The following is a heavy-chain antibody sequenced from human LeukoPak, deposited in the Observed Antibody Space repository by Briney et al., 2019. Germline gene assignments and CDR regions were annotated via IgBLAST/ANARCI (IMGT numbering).Heavy chain of an antibody. J-gene: IGHJ5*02. CDR2: VAGAGDT. Sequence: GGSLRLSCAASGFTFSSYDMHWVRQATGRGLECVSGVAGAGDTYYADSVKGRFTISRENGKNSLYLQMNSLRAGDTAVYYCARGGIRGVTWNWLDPWGQGTLVTVSS. V-gene: IGHV3-13*01. D-gene: IGHD3-10*01. CDR3: ARGGIRGVTWNWLDP. CDR1: GFTFSSYD.